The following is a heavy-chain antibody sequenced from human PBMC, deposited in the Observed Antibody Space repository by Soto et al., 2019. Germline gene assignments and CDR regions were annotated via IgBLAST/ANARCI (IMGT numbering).Heavy chain of an antibody. CDR1: CASVSSGTYY. V-gene: IGHV4-61*01. J-gene: IGHJ4*02. D-gene: IGHD6-13*01. CDR2: IFYSGTT. Sequence: PSETLSLTCTGSCASVSSGTYYWSWIRQPPGKGLEWIGYIFYSGTTNYNPSLKSRVTLSVDTSKNQFSLKLTSVTAADTAVYYCARDHVATAGTLDYWGPGTLVTVSS. CDR3: ARDHVATAGTLDY.